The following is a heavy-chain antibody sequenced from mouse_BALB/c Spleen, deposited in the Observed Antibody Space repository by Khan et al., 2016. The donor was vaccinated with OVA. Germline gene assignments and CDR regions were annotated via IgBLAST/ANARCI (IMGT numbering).Heavy chain of an antibody. D-gene: IGHD1-3*01. J-gene: IGHJ2*01. Sequence: QVQLKESGAELAKPGASVKMSCKASGYTFSTYCIHWVKQRPGQGLEWIVYINPSSGYTYYNPRFNDKATLTADKSSSTAYMQLSSLTSEESAVYYYARDIIEYWGQGTTLTVSS. CDR2: INPSSGYT. CDR1: GYTFSTYC. CDR3: ARDIIEY. V-gene: IGHV1-7*01.